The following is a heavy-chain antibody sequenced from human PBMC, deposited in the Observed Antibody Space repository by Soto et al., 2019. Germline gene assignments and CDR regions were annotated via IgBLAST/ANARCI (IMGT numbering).Heavy chain of an antibody. CDR3: ARGAGAFDI. Sequence: LVESGGGSVKPGGSLRLSCAASRFIFSDYFMSWVRQAPGKGLEWLSFVNGRGNTTYYADSVRGRFTISRDNAKNSLFLEMNSLTDEDTAIYFCARGAGAFDIWGQGTVVSVSS. V-gene: IGHV3-11*01. J-gene: IGHJ3*02. CDR1: RFIFSDYF. CDR2: VNGRGNTT.